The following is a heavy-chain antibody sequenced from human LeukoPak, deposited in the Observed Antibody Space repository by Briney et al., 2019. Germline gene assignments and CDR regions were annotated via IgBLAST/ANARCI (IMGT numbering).Heavy chain of an antibody. Sequence: GGSLRLSCAASGFTFSSYSMNWVRQAPGKGLEWVSSISSSSSYIYYADSVKGRFTISRDNAKNSLYLQMNSLRAEDTAVYYCARDPPPYHYDSSGYYFSVWGQGTLVTVSS. CDR2: ISSSSSYI. J-gene: IGHJ4*02. V-gene: IGHV3-21*01. D-gene: IGHD3-22*01. CDR1: GFTFSSYS. CDR3: ARDPPPYHYDSSGYYFSV.